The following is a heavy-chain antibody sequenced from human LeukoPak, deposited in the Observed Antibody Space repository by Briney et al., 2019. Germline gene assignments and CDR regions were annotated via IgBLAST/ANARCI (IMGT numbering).Heavy chain of an antibody. CDR3: AKAPYGDYEGLDY. J-gene: IGHJ4*02. CDR1: GFTFDDYA. Sequence: GGSLRLSCAASGFTFDDYAMHWVRQAPGKGLEWVSLISWDGGSTYYADSVKGRFTISRDNSKSSLYLQMNSLRAEDTALYYCAKAPYGDYEGLDYWGQGTLVTVSS. D-gene: IGHD4-17*01. CDR2: ISWDGGST. V-gene: IGHV3-43D*04.